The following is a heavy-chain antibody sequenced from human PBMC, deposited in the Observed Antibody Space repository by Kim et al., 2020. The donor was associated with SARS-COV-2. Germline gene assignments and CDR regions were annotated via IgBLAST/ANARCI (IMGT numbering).Heavy chain of an antibody. J-gene: IGHJ4*02. V-gene: IGHV1-3*01. CDR3: ARPRAVAGGCFDY. D-gene: IGHD6-19*01. Sequence: YSQKFQGRVTITRDTSASTAYMELSSLRSEDTAVYYCARPRAVAGGCFDYWGQGTLVTVSS.